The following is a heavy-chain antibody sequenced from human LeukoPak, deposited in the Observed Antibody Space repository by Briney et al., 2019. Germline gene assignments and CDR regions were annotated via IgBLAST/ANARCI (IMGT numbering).Heavy chain of an antibody. CDR3: ARDIAVAGTIWFDP. V-gene: IGHV1-2*02. J-gene: IGHJ5*02. CDR1: GYTFTGYY. D-gene: IGHD6-19*01. Sequence: ASVKVSCKASGYTFTGYYMHWVRQAPGQGLEWMGWINPNSGGTNYAQKFQGRVTMTRDTFISTAYMELSRLRSDDTAVYYCARDIAVAGTIWFDPWGQGTLVTVSS. CDR2: INPNSGGT.